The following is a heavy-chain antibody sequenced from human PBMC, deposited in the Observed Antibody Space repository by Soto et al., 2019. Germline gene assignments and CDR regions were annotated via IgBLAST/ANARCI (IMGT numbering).Heavy chain of an antibody. D-gene: IGHD3-10*01. CDR2: INHSGST. J-gene: IGHJ6*02. CDR3: ARKSQHYYGSGSRYYYYGMDV. Sequence: PSETLSLTCAVYGGSFSGYYWSWIRQPPGKGLEWIGEINHSGSTNYNPSLKSRVTISVDTSKNQFSLKLSSVTAADTAVYYCARKSQHYYGSGSRYYYYGMDVWGQGTTVTVSS. CDR1: GGSFSGYY. V-gene: IGHV4-34*01.